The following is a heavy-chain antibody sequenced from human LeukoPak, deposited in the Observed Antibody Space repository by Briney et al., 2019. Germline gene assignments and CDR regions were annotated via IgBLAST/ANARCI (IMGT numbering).Heavy chain of an antibody. CDR1: GFTFDDYA. CDR2: ISWKRGSI. D-gene: IGHD1-26*01. Sequence: GGSLRLSCAASGFTFDDYAMHWVRQAPGKGLEWVSGISWKRGSIGYADSVKGRFTISGDNAKNSLYLQMNSLRAEDTALYYCAKDTGGSYYYYYYGMDVWGQGTTVTVSS. J-gene: IGHJ6*02. CDR3: AKDTGGSYYYYYYGMDV. V-gene: IGHV3-9*01.